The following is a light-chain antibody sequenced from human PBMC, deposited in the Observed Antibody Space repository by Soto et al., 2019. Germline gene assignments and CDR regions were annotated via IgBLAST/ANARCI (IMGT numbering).Light chain of an antibody. CDR1: QDISKD. CDR3: LQDHDYPRT. Sequence: AIQMTQSPTSLSASVGDRVIITCRASQDISKDLGWYQQKPGKAPKFLIYSATSTQSGVPSTFSGSGFGTDFTLTISSLQPEDFATYYCLQDHDYPRTFGHGTKVEF. CDR2: SAT. V-gene: IGKV1-6*01. J-gene: IGKJ1*01.